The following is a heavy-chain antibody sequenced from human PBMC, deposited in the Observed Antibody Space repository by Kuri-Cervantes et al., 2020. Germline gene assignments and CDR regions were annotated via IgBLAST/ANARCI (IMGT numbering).Heavy chain of an antibody. CDR3: AREYGDYSCIDY. D-gene: IGHD4-17*01. J-gene: IGHJ4*02. V-gene: IGHV3-11*01. Sequence: GESLKISCAASGFTFSDYYMSCNSCGSSIYYADSVKGRFTISRDNAKNSLYLQMNSLRAEDTAVYYCAREYGDYSCIDYWGQGTLVTVSS. CDR1: GFTFSDYY. CDR2: NSCGSSI.